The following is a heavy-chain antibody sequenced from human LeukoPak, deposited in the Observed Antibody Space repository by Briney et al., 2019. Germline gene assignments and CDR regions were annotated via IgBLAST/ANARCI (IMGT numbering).Heavy chain of an antibody. CDR2: ISRGGDVI. J-gene: IGHJ4*02. Sequence: GGSLRLSCISSGLTFSIYNMNWVRQAPGEGLEWVAFISRGGDVIYYADSVKGRFTISRDNSKNTLYLQMNSLRAEDTAVYYCARDRGWELLYFDYWGQGTLVTVSS. CDR3: ARDRGWELLYFDY. V-gene: IGHV3-48*01. CDR1: GLTFSIYN. D-gene: IGHD1-26*01.